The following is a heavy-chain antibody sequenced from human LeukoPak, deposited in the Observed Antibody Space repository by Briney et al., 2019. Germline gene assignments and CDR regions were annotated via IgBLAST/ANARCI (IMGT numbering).Heavy chain of an antibody. Sequence: SETLSLTCTVSGGSISSSSYYWGWIRQPSGKGLEWIGSIYYSGSTYYNPSLKSRVTISVDTSKNQFSLKLSSVTAADTAVYYCARGSSSWYGEFDYWGQGTLVTVSS. J-gene: IGHJ4*02. CDR1: GGSISSSSYY. D-gene: IGHD6-13*01. CDR3: ARGSSSWYGEFDY. CDR2: IYYSGST. V-gene: IGHV4-39*07.